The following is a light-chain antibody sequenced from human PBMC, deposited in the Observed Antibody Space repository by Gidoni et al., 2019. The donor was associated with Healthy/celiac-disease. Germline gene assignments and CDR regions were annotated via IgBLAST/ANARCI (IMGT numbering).Light chain of an antibody. Sequence: SSELTQDPAVSVALGQTVRITCQGDSLRSYYASWYQQKPGQAPVLVIYGTNNRPSGIPDRFSGSSSRSTASLTITGAQAGDEADYDCNSRDSSGSPLFGGGTKLTVL. CDR1: SLRSYY. CDR3: NSRDSSGSPL. V-gene: IGLV3-19*01. CDR2: GTN. J-gene: IGLJ2*01.